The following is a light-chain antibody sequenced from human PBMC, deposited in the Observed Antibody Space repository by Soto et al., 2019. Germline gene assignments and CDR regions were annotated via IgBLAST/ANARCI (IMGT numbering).Light chain of an antibody. V-gene: IGLV2-14*01. J-gene: IGLJ1*01. Sequence: QSALTHPASVSGSPGQSITISCTGTSSDVGGYNYGSWYQQHPGKAPKRMIYDVSNRPSGVSNRFSGSKSGNTASLTISGLQAEDEADYYCSSYTSSSTRVFGTGTKLTVL. CDR1: SSDVGGYNY. CDR3: SSYTSSSTRV. CDR2: DVS.